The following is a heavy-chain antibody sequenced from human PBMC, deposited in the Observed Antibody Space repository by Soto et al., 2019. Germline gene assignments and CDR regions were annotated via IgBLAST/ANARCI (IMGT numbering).Heavy chain of an antibody. V-gene: IGHV3-30-3*01. D-gene: IGHD6-6*01. J-gene: IGHJ4*02. CDR3: ARASFVVGSSDY. Sequence: PGGSLRLSCAASGFTFSSYAMHWVRQAPGKGLEWVAVISYDGSNKYYADSVKGRFTISRDNSKNTLYLQMNSLRAEDTAVYYCARASFVVGSSDYWGQGTLVTVSP. CDR2: ISYDGSNK. CDR1: GFTFSSYA.